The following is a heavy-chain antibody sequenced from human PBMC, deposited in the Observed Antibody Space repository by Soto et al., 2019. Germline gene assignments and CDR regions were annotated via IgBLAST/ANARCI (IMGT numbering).Heavy chain of an antibody. Sequence: GGSLRLSCAASGFTVSSNYMSWVRLAPWMGLEWVSIIYSSGCTYYADSVKDRFTISSDNSRVSLFLQMNSLRADDTAVYYCARVGYRYYYYGMDVWGQGTTVTVSS. J-gene: IGHJ6*02. CDR2: IYSSGCT. D-gene: IGHD5-12*01. V-gene: IGHV3-66*01. CDR3: ARVGYRYYYYGMDV. CDR1: GFTVSSNY.